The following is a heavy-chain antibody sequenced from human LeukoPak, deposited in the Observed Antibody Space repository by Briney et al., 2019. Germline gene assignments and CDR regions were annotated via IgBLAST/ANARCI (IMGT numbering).Heavy chain of an antibody. Sequence: SETLSLTCTVSGGSVSSYQWGWIRQPPGKGLEWIAYVSYSGNTNYNPSLRSRVTISIDTSKNQFSLRLSSVTAADTAVYYCTRWAARGPWDYWGQGTLVTVSS. CDR2: VSYSGNT. D-gene: IGHD2-15*01. J-gene: IGHJ4*02. CDR3: TRWAARGPWDY. CDR1: GGSVSSYQ. V-gene: IGHV4-59*02.